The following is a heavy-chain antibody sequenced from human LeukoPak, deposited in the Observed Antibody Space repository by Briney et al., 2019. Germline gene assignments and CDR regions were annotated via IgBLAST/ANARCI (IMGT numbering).Heavy chain of an antibody. J-gene: IGHJ4*02. CDR2: IIPILGIA. CDR1: GGTFSSYA. V-gene: IGHV1-69*04. CDR3: AAYYDFWSGGGETRDY. Sequence: GSSVKVSCKASGGTFSSYAISWVRQAPGQGLEWMGRIIPILGIANYAQKFQGRVTITADKSTSTAYMELSSLRSEDTAVYYCAAYYDFWSGGGETRDYWGQGTLVTVSS. D-gene: IGHD3-3*01.